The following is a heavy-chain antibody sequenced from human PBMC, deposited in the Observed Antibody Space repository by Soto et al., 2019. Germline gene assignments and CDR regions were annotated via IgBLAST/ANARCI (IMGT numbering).Heavy chain of an antibody. J-gene: IGHJ4*02. CDR2: ISGSGGST. CDR3: AKDPSSVPVSPYFDY. V-gene: IGHV3-23*01. Sequence: GGSLRLSCAASGFTFSSYAMSWVRQAPGKGLEWVSAISGSGGSTYYADSVKGRFTISRDNSKNTLYLQMNSLRAEDTAVYYCAKDPSSVPVSPYFDYWGQGTLVTVSS. CDR1: GFTFSSYA. D-gene: IGHD6-6*01.